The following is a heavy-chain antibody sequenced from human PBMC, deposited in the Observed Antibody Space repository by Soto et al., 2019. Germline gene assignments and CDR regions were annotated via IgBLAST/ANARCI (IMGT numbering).Heavy chain of an antibody. V-gene: IGHV1-24*01. CDR3: ATGYYDSSGTLWAEYFQH. CDR2: FDPEDGET. D-gene: IGHD3-22*01. Sequence: ASVKVSCKVSGYTLTELSMHWARQAPGKGLEWMGGFDPEDGETIYAQKFQGRVTMTEDTSTDTAYMELSSLRSEDTAVYYCATGYYDSSGTLWAEYFQHWGQGTLVTVSS. CDR1: GYTLTELS. J-gene: IGHJ1*01.